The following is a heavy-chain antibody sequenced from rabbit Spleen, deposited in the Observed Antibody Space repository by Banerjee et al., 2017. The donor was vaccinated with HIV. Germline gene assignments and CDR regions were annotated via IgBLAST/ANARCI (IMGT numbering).Heavy chain of an antibody. Sequence: QSLEESGGDLVKPGASLTLTCTASGFSFNVNYDMCWVRQAPGKGLEWIGCIYTGNGKTYYASWAKGRFTISKTSNTVDLKMTSLTAADTATYFCTRDDGSGHYIDGYFNLWGPGTLVTVS. CDR1: GFSFNVNYD. D-gene: IGHD1-1*01. CDR3: TRDDGSGHYIDGYFNL. J-gene: IGHJ4*01. V-gene: IGHV1S40*01. CDR2: IYTGNGKT.